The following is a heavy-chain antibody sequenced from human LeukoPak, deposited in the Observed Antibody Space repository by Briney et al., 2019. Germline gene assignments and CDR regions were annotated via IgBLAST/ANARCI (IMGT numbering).Heavy chain of an antibody. D-gene: IGHD1-26*01. J-gene: IGHJ4*02. CDR1: GYTFTGYY. CDR2: INPNSGGT. V-gene: IGHV1-2*02. CDR3: ARAVGATENFDY. Sequence: ASVKVSCKASGYTFTGYYMHWVRQAPGQGLEWMGWINPNSGGTNYAQKFQGRVTMTRDTSISTAYMELSRLRSDDTAVYYCARAVGATENFDYWGQGTLVTVSS.